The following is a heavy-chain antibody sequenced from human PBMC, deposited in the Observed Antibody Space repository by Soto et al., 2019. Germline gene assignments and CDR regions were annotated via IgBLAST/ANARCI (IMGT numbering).Heavy chain of an antibody. CDR3: ARGHSGSPTKRHLDY. J-gene: IGHJ4*02. CDR1: GYIFISYG. V-gene: IGHV1-18*01. CDR2: ISAYNGNT. Sequence: QVQLVQSGAEVKKPGASVKVSCKASGYIFISYGISWVRQAPGQGLEWMGWISAYNGNTNYAQKLQGRVTMTADTSTSTTYMELRSLRSDDTAVYYCARGHSGSPTKRHLDYWGQGTLVTVSS. D-gene: IGHD1-26*01.